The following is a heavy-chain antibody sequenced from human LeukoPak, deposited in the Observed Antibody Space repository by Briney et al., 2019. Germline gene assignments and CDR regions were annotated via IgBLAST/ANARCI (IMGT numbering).Heavy chain of an antibody. D-gene: IGHD3-16*01. CDR2: IFYSGTT. J-gene: IGHJ4*02. CDR3: ARDFLQGTRGNTGGSFDY. V-gene: IGHV4-39*07. Sequence: SETLSLTCTVSGDTISTSFYYWDWIRQPPGKGLEWIGGIFYSGTTYYNPSLKSRVTMSVDTSKNQFSLKLSSVTAADTAVYYCARDFLQGTRGNTGGSFDYWGQGILVTVSS. CDR1: GDTISTSFYY.